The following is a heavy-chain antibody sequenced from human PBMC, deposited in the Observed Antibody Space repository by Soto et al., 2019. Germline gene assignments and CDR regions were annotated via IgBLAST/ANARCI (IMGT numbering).Heavy chain of an antibody. D-gene: IGHD3-9*01. Sequence: ASVKVSCKASGYTFTSYYMHWVRQAPGQGLEWMGIINPSGGSTSYAQKFQGRVTMTRDTSTSTVYMELSSLRSEDTAVYYCARPYYDILTGSGSPFDYWGQGTLVTLSS. CDR3: ARPYYDILTGSGSPFDY. V-gene: IGHV1-46*03. CDR2: INPSGGST. J-gene: IGHJ4*02. CDR1: GYTFTSYY.